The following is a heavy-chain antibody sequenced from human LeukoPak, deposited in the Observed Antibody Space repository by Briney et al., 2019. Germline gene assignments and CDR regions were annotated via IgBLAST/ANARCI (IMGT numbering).Heavy chain of an antibody. CDR1: GYTFTSYG. V-gene: IGHV1-69*13. Sequence: ASVKVSCKASGYTFTSYGISWVRQAPGQGLEWMGGIIPIFGTANYAQKFQGRVTITADESTSTAYMELSSLRSEDTAVYYCAGLLSGYSYGYAGYWGQGTLVTVSS. CDR2: IIPIFGTA. J-gene: IGHJ4*02. D-gene: IGHD5-18*01. CDR3: AGLLSGYSYGYAGY.